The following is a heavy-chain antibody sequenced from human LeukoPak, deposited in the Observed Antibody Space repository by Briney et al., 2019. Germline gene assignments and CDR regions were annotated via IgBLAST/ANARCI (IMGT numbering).Heavy chain of an antibody. Sequence: ASVKVSCKASGYTFTAYYMHWVRQAPGQGLEWMGWINPNTGGTNYAQKFQGRVTMTRDTSISTAYMELSRLRSDDTAVYYCARQRRIVVESSPSDAFDIWGQGTMVTVSS. D-gene: IGHD3-22*01. J-gene: IGHJ3*02. CDR3: ARQRRIVVESSPSDAFDI. CDR2: INPNTGGT. V-gene: IGHV1-2*02. CDR1: GYTFTAYY.